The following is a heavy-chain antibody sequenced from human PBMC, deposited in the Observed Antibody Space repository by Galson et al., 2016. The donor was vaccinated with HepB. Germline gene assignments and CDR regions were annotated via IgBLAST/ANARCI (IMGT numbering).Heavy chain of an antibody. CDR1: GASTRAYY. CDR2: IYHTGNT. V-gene: IGHV4-59*01. CDR3: ARTVMTSVTTSLDY. Sequence: TLSLTCTVSGASTRAYYWSWIRQPPGKGLEWIGCIYHTGNTNYNPSLKSRFTISVDTSKNQFSLKLTSVTAADTAVYYCARTVMTSVTTSLDYWGQGTLVTVSS. J-gene: IGHJ4*02. D-gene: IGHD4-17*01.